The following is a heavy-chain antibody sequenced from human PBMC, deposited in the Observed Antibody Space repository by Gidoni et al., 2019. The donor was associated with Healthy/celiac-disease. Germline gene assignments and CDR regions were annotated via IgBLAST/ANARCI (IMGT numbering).Heavy chain of an antibody. CDR1: GGSISSGSYY. D-gene: IGHD6-19*01. Sequence: QVQLQESGPGLVKPSQTLSLTCTVSGGSISSGSYYWSWIRQPAGKGLEWIGRIYTSGSTNYNPSLKSRVTISVDTSKNQFSLKLSSVTAADTAVYYCARGGGSGWFVPLDYWGQGTLVTVSS. CDR3: ARGGGSGWFVPLDY. J-gene: IGHJ4*02. CDR2: IYTSGST. V-gene: IGHV4-61*02.